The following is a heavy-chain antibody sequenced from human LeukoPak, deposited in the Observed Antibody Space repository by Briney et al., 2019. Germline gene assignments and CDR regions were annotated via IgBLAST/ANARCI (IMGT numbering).Heavy chain of an antibody. V-gene: IGHV1-46*01. CDR3: ARGYSSNWRDFFDS. J-gene: IGHJ4*02. CDR2: ISPSTGGT. CDR1: GYTFTSYY. D-gene: IGHD6-13*01. Sequence: ASVKVSCKASGYTFTSYYMHWLRQAPGQGLEWMGIISPSTGGTTYAQKFQGSVTTTRDTSTSTVYMELSSLRSEDTALYYCARGYSSNWRDFFDSWGQGTLVTVSS.